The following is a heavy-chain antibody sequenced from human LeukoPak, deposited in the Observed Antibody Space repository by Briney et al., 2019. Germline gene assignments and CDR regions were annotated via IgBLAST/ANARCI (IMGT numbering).Heavy chain of an antibody. CDR2: IGTAGDT. Sequence: GGSLRLSCAASGFTFSSYDMHWVRQATGKGLEWVSAIGTAGDTYYPGSVKGRFTISRENAKNSLYPQMNSLRAGDTAVYYCARVSRAAAGWSNFDYWGQGTLVTVSS. CDR3: ARVSRAAAGWSNFDY. D-gene: IGHD6-13*01. V-gene: IGHV3-13*01. J-gene: IGHJ4*02. CDR1: GFTFSSYD.